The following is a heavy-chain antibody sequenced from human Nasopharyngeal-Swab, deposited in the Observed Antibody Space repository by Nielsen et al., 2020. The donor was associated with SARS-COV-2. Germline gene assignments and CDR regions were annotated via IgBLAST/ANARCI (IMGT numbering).Heavy chain of an antibody. CDR1: GGSINNYY. CDR2: IYFSGST. J-gene: IGHJ4*02. Sequence: SETLSLACSVSGGSINNYYWSWIRQPAGKGLEWIGRIYFSGSTNYNPSLKSRVTMSVDMSKNQFSLKLSSVTAADTAVYYCAREEQNFDYWGQGTLVAVSS. D-gene: IGHD1-26*01. CDR3: AREEQNFDY. V-gene: IGHV4-4*07.